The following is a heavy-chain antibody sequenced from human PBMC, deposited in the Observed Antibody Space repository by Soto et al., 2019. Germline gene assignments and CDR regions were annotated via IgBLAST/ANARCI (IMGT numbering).Heavy chain of an antibody. Sequence: QVQLQESGPGLVKPSQTLSLTCTVSGGSIRSGDYYWNWIRQPPGKGLEWIGYIYYSGSTYYNPSLKSRVTRSVDTSKNEFSLKLSSVTAADTAVYYWARGKVVAMLFNLDPWGQGTLVTVSS. CDR3: ARGKVVAMLFNLDP. CDR2: IYYSGST. V-gene: IGHV4-30-4*01. D-gene: IGHD2-15*01. CDR1: GGSIRSGDYY. J-gene: IGHJ5*02.